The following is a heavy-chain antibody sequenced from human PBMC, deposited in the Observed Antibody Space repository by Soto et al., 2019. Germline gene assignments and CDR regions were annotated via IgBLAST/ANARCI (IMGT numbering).Heavy chain of an antibody. J-gene: IGHJ6*02. CDR2: IKQDGSEK. CDR3: ARFYYDSSGYLPSPYYYYYGMDV. D-gene: IGHD3-22*01. V-gene: IGHV3-7*04. Sequence: PGGSLRLSCAASGFTFSSYWMSWVRQAPGEGLEWVANIKQDGSEKYYVDSVKGRFTISRDNAKNSLYLQMNSLRAEDTAVYYCARFYYDSSGYLPSPYYYYYGMDVWGQGTTVTVSS. CDR1: GFTFSSYW.